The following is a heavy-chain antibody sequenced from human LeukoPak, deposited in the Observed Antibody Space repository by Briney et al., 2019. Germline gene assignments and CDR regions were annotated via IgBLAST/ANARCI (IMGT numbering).Heavy chain of an antibody. J-gene: IGHJ4*02. Sequence: GGSLRLSCAASGFTFSSYAMSWVRQAPGKGLEWVSGINDIGGSTYYADSVKGRFTISRDNSKTTVYLQMNSLRAEDTAVYYCAKGRFIVLLTATDAFDSWGQGTLVTVSS. V-gene: IGHV3-23*01. D-gene: IGHD2-21*02. CDR3: AKGRFIVLLTATDAFDS. CDR1: GFTFSSYA. CDR2: INDIGGST.